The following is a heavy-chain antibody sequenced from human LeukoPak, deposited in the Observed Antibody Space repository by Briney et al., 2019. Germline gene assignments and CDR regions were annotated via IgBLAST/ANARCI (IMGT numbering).Heavy chain of an antibody. D-gene: IGHD2-15*01. V-gene: IGHV3-7*03. CDR1: GFTFSSYW. J-gene: IGHJ6*02. CDR2: IKQDGSEK. Sequence: PGGSLRLSCAASGFTFSSYWMSWVRQAPGKGLEWVANIKQDGSEKYYVDSVKGRFTISRDNAKNSLYLQMNSLRAEDTAVYYCARDRSDPRYGMDVWGQGTTVTVSS. CDR3: ARDRSDPRYGMDV.